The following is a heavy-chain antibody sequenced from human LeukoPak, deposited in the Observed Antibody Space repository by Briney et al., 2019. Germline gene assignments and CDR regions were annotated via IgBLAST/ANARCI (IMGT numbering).Heavy chain of an antibody. CDR2: IYTSGST. D-gene: IGHD3-9*01. CDR1: GGSISSGSYY. Sequence: SQTLSLTCTVSGGSISSGSYYWSWIRQPAGKGLEWIGRIYTSGSTNYNPSLKSRVTISVDTSKNQFSLKLSSVTAADTAVYYCARSSTPPVLRYFDWLLHFDYWGQGTLVTVSS. V-gene: IGHV4-61*02. J-gene: IGHJ4*02. CDR3: ARSSTPPVLRYFDWLLHFDY.